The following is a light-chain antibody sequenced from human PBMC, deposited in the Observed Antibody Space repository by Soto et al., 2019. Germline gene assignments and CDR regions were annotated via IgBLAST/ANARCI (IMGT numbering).Light chain of an antibody. CDR2: KAS. CDR3: QHYNRYSVT. J-gene: IGKJ2*01. CDR1: QSFRSW. V-gene: IGKV1-5*03. Sequence: DIQMTQSPSTLSASVGDRVTIACRASQSFRSWLAWYQQKPGKAPKLLNYKASSLESGVPSRFSGSGSGTDFNLTISSLQADDFATYYCQHYNRYSVTFGQGTKLEIK.